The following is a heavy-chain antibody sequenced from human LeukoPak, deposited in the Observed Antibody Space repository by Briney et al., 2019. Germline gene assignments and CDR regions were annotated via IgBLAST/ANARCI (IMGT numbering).Heavy chain of an antibody. D-gene: IGHD6-6*01. Sequence: SETLSLTCTVSGGSISSYYWSWIRQPPVKVLEWIGYIYYDGSSNYNPSLKSRVTTSIDTSKNQLSLKLTSVTAADTAVYYCARHSSFWIPARRSRYYFFMDVWGQGTTVTVSS. V-gene: IGHV4-59*08. CDR1: GGSISSYY. CDR3: ARHSSFWIPARRSRYYFFMDV. CDR2: IYYDGSS. J-gene: IGHJ6*02.